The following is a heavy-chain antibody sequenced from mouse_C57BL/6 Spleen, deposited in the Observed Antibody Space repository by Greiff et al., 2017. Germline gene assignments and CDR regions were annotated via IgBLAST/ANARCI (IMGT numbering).Heavy chain of an antibody. J-gene: IGHJ3*01. D-gene: IGHD1-1*01. CDR1: GYAFSSSW. CDR3: AIYGSRPAY. CDR2: IYPGDGDT. V-gene: IGHV1-82*01. Sequence: QVQLQQSGPELVKPGASVKISCKASGYAFSSSWMNWVKQRPGKGLEWIGRIYPGDGDTNYNGKFKGKATLTADKSSSTAYMQLSNLTSEESAVYFCAIYGSRPAYWGHGTLVTVSA.